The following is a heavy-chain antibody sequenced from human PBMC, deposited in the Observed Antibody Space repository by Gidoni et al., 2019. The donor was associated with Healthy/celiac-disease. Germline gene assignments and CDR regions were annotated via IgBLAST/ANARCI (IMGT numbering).Heavy chain of an antibody. CDR2: ISYDGSSK. J-gene: IGHJ4*02. CDR3: ERDTAGNYFDY. CDR1: GLTFSSYA. V-gene: IGHV3-30-3*01. D-gene: IGHD3-10*01. Sequence: VQLVETGGGVAQHGRCLRRPCPASGLTFSSYAMHWVRQAPGKGLEGVAVISYDGSSKYYADSVTRRFTISRTNSKNTLYLQMNILRAEATAVYYCERDTAGNYFDYWGQGTLVTVSS.